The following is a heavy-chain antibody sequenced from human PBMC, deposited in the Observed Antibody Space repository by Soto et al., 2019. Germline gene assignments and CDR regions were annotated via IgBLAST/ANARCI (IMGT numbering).Heavy chain of an antibody. CDR1: GFTFSNYW. J-gene: IGHJ5*02. CDR3: AGGVYELDP. V-gene: IGHV3-7*04. D-gene: IGHD3-16*01. Sequence: GGSLRLSCVASGFTFSNYWMGWVRQAPGKGLEWVANMKQDGSEKYYLDSVKGRFTISRDNAENSLFLQMDSLRAEDTAVYYCAGGVYELDPWGQGTLVTVSS. CDR2: MKQDGSEK.